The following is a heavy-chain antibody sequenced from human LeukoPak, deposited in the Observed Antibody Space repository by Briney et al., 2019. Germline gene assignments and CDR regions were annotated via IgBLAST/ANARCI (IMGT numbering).Heavy chain of an antibody. CDR2: ISAYNGKT. Sequence: ASVKVSCKAPVYTFTNYGISWVRQAPGQGREWMGWISAYNGKTNYAPNAQGRVTMTTDTSTSTAYIELWRLRAADTAVYYCARRSSPLSLASCTEGNSYYYHCDYGGQGTPVTVSS. D-gene: IGHD1-26*01. V-gene: IGHV1-18*01. J-gene: IGHJ4*02. CDR3: ARRSSPLSLASCTEGNSYYYHCDY. CDR1: VYTFTNYG.